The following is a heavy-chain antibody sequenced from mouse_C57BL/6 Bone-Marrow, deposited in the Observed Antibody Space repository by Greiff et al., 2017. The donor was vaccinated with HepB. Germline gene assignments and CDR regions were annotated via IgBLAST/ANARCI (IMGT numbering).Heavy chain of an antibody. CDR2: IHPSDSDT. CDR1: GYTFTSYW. CDR3: SIDGGNYDAMDY. Sequence: QVQLQQPGAELVKPGASVKVSCKASGYTFTSYWMHWVKQRPGQGLEWIGRIHPSDSDTNYNPKFKGKATLTVDKSSSTAYMQLSSLTSEDSAVYYCSIDGGNYDAMDYWGQGTSVTVSS. V-gene: IGHV1-74*01. D-gene: IGHD2-1*01. J-gene: IGHJ4*01.